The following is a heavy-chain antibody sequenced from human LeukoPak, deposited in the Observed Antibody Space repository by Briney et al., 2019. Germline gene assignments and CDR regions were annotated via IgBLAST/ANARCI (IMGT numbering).Heavy chain of an antibody. J-gene: IGHJ5*02. CDR3: ARGMDYDFWSGYYFWFDP. CDR1: GYTFTRYD. Sequence: ASVKVSCKASGYTFTRYDINWVRQAPGQGLEWMRWMNPNSGNTGYAQKSQGRVTMTRNTSISTAYMELSRLRSEETAVYYCARGMDYDFWSGYYFWFDPWGQGTLVTVSS. V-gene: IGHV1-8*01. CDR2: MNPNSGNT. D-gene: IGHD3-3*01.